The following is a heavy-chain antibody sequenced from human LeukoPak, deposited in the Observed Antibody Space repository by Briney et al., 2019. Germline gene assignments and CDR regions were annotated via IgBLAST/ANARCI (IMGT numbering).Heavy chain of an antibody. Sequence: SETLSLXCTVSGGSISSGSYYWSWIRQPAGKGLEWIGRIYTSGTTNYNPSLKSRVTISVDTSKNQFSLKLSSVTAADTAVYYCAITYYYDSSGYYGDYWGQGTLVTVSS. J-gene: IGHJ4*02. V-gene: IGHV4-61*02. D-gene: IGHD3-22*01. CDR1: GGSISSGSYY. CDR2: IYTSGTT. CDR3: AITYYYDSSGYYGDY.